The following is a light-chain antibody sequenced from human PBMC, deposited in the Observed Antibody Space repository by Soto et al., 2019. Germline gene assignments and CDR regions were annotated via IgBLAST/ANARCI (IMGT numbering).Light chain of an antibody. V-gene: IGKV3-11*01. CDR3: QQRSNWQIT. Sequence: EIVLTQSPATLSLSPGERATLSCRASQSVSSYLAWYQQKPGQAPRLLLYDASNRATGIPARFSGSGSGTDFALTSISLEPEDFAVYYCQQRSNWQITFGQGTRLEIK. CDR1: QSVSSY. CDR2: DAS. J-gene: IGKJ5*01.